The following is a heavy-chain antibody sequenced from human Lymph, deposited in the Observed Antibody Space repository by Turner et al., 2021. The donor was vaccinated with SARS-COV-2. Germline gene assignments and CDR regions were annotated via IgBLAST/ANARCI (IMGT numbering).Heavy chain of an antibody. D-gene: IGHD2-15*01. V-gene: IGHV3-33*01. J-gene: IGHJ6*02. CDR3: AREGDALAGGMDV. Sequence: QVQLVGSGGGVVQPGRWLRLACAASGFTFRSQGMHWVRQAPGEGLEWVAVIWEDGSNKYYADSVKDRFTISRDNSKNTLDLQMNGQRAEDTAVYYCAREGDALAGGMDVWGQGTTVTVSS. CDR1: GFTFRSQG. CDR2: IWEDGSNK.